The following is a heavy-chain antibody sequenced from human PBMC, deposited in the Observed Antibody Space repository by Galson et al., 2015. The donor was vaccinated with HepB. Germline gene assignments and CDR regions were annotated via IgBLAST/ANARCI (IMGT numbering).Heavy chain of an antibody. CDR1: GLTVSSNY. V-gene: IGHV3-66*02. CDR2: IHSVGTT. D-gene: IGHD1-26*01. Sequence: SLRLSCAASGLTVSSNYMSWVRQAPGKGLEWVSVIHSVGTTYYVDSVKGRFTISRDNSKNTVYLQMNSLRAEDTAVYYCARAGFLGATRQIDYWGQGTLVTVSS. J-gene: IGHJ4*02. CDR3: ARAGFLGATRQIDY.